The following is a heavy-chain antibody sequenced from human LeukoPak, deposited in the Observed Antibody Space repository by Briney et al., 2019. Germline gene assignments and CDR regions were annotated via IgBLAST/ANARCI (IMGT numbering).Heavy chain of an antibody. CDR3: AREGGGGRAFDI. V-gene: IGHV1-18*01. CDR2: ISAYNGNT. J-gene: IGHJ3*02. CDR1: GYTFSSYG. D-gene: IGHD3-16*01. Sequence: ASVKVSCKASGYTFSSYGICWVRQAPGHGLEWMGWISAYNGNTNYAQKVQDRVTITTDTSTTTAYMELRSLRYDHTAVYYCAREGGGGRAFDIWGQGTMVTVSS.